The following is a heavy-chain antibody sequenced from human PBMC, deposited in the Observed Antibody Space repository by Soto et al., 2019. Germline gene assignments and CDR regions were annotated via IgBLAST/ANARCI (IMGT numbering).Heavy chain of an antibody. V-gene: IGHV4-39*01. CDR1: GGSISSSSSY. J-gene: IGHJ4*02. D-gene: IGHD5-12*01. CDR3: AISRDGYNSGTPY. Sequence: QLQLQESGPGLVKPSETLSLTCTVSGGSISSSSSYWGWLRQPQGNGLEWIGSIYYSGSTYYNPSLNSRVTISGDTSKNQFSLKLSSGTAAYTAVYYCAISRDGYNSGTPYGGQGTLVTVAA. CDR2: IYYSGST.